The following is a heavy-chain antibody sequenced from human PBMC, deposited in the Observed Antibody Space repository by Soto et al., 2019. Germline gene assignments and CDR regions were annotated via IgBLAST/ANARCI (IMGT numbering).Heavy chain of an antibody. Sequence: PSETLSLTCTVSGGSISSSSYYWGWIRQPPGKGLEWIGSIYYSGSTYYNPSLKSRVTISVDTSKNQFSLKLSSVTAADTAVYYCARVPSFWSGYYTDWTLGYWGQGTLVTVSS. J-gene: IGHJ4*02. V-gene: IGHV4-39*01. CDR1: GGSISSSSYY. CDR2: IYYSGST. CDR3: ARVPSFWSGYYTDWTLGY. D-gene: IGHD3-3*01.